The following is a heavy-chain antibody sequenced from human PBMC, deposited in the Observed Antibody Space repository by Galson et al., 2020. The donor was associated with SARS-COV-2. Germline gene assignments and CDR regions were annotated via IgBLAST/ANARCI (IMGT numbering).Heavy chain of an antibody. D-gene: IGHD5-18*01. J-gene: IGHJ6*02. CDR2: IIPIFGTA. V-gene: IGHV1-69*13. CDR1: GGTFSSYA. CDR3: ARGHGRYSYGDYYYYGMDV. Sequence: SVKVSCKASGGTFSSYAISWVRLAPGQGLEWMGGIIPIFGTANYAQKFQGRVTITADESTSTAYMELSSLRSEDTAVYYCARGHGRYSYGDYYYYGMDVWGQGTTVTVSS.